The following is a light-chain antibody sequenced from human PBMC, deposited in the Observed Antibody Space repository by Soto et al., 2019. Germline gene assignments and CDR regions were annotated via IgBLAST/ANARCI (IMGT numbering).Light chain of an antibody. CDR1: SSDIGVYNY. CDR2: EVT. CDR3: SSYTSSSTLV. J-gene: IGLJ3*02. V-gene: IGLV2-14*01. Sequence: QSALTQPASVSGSLGQSITISCTGSSSDIGVYNYVSWYQQHPGKAPKLMIYEVTNRPSGVSNRFSGSKTGNTASLTISGLQAEDEAEYHCSSYTSSSTLVFVGGTKVTVL.